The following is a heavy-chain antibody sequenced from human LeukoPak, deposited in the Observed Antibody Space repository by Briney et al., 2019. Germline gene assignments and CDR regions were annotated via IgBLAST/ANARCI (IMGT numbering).Heavy chain of an antibody. CDR3: ARDPSGSYYAGSYNYYYGMDV. CDR2: IYYSGST. J-gene: IGHJ6*02. Sequence: SETLSLTCTVSGGSISSGGYYWSWIRQHPGKGLEWIGYIYYSGSTYYNPSLKSRVTISVDTSKNQFSLKLTSVTAADTAVYYCARDPSGSYYAGSYNYYYGMDVWGQGTTVTVSS. D-gene: IGHD1-26*01. CDR1: GGSISSGGYY. V-gene: IGHV4-31*03.